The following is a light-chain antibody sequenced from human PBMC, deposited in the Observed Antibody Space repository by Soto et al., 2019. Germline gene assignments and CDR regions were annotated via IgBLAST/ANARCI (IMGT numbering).Light chain of an antibody. J-gene: IGLJ2*01. CDR1: SSDVGGSNY. CDR2: DVN. CDR3: SSYRSGSTLV. Sequence: QSALTQPASVSGSPGXSITISCTGTSSDVGGSNYVSWYQQHPGKAPKLMIYDVNNRPSGISNRFSGSKSGNTASLTISGLQAEDEADYYCSSYRSGSTLVFGGGTKVTVL. V-gene: IGLV2-14*01.